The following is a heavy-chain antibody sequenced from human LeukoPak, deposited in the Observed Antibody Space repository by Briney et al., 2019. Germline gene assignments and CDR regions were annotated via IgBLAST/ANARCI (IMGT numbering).Heavy chain of an antibody. V-gene: IGHV3-21*01. Sequence: GGSLRLSCAASGFTFSSYSMNWVRQAPGKGLEWVSSISSSSSYIYYADSVKGRFTISRDNAKNSLYLQMNSLRAEDTAVYYCARDITMVRENAFDIWGQGTMVTVSS. CDR1: GFTFSSYS. D-gene: IGHD3-10*01. J-gene: IGHJ3*02. CDR2: ISSSSSYI. CDR3: ARDITMVRENAFDI.